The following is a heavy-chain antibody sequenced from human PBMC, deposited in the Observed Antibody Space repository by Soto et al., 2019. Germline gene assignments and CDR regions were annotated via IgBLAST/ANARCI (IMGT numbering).Heavy chain of an antibody. J-gene: IGHJ3*02. Sequence: KPSETLSLTCTVSGGSISSGDYYWSWIRQPPGKGLEWIGYIYYSGSTYYNPSLKSRVTISVDTSKNQFSLKLSSVTAADTAVYYCARVDNYYDSSGYWKGPFDIWGQGTMVTVSS. V-gene: IGHV4-30-4*01. CDR3: ARVDNYYDSSGYWKGPFDI. CDR1: GGSISSGDYY. CDR2: IYYSGST. D-gene: IGHD3-22*01.